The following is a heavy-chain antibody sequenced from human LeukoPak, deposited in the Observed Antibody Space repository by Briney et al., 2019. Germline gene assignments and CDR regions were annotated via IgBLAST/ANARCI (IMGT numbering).Heavy chain of an antibody. CDR1: GYTFTGHY. J-gene: IGHJ4*02. D-gene: IGHD5-12*01. Sequence: GASVKVSCKASGYTFTGHYMHWVRQAPGQGLEWMGWINPNSGGTNYAQKFQGRVTMTRDTSISTAYMELSRLRSDDTAVYYCARDRYLLGGYDWDYWGQGTLVTVSS. V-gene: IGHV1-2*02. CDR3: ARDRYLLGGYDWDY. CDR2: INPNSGGT.